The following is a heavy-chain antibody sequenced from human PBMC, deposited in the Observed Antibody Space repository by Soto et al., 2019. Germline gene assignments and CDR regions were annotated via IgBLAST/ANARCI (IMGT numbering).Heavy chain of an antibody. CDR1: GFIADDYA. V-gene: IGHV3-9*02. CDR3: ADDMKWGGITRIHYCDS. D-gene: IGHD3-16*01. Sequence: EMQLVESGGGLVQPGRSLRLSCVGSGFIADDYAMHWVRQPPGKGLEWVSGISSNSETTNYADSVKGRFTISRDNARHSLFLQMNSIRPEDTALYYCADDMKWGGITRIHYCDSRGQGTLVTVSS. CDR2: ISSNSETT. J-gene: IGHJ4*02.